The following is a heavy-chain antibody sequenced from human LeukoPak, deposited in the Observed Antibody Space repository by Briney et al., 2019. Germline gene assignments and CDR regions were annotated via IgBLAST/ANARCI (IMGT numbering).Heavy chain of an antibody. Sequence: SETLSLPCAVYGGSFSGYYWSWIRQPPGKGLEWIGEINHSGSTNYNPSLKSRVTISVDTSKNQFSLKLSSVTAADTAVYYCARGRVLGIWGQGTMVTVSS. CDR2: INHSGST. J-gene: IGHJ3*02. CDR1: GGSFSGYY. CDR3: ARGRVLGI. V-gene: IGHV4-34*01.